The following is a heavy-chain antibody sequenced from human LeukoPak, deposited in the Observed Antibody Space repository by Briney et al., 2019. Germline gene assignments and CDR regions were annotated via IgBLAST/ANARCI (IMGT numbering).Heavy chain of an antibody. V-gene: IGHV4-61*01. CDR2: NYCNGNI. CDR1: GDPVRSGGSYC. Sequence: SETLSLTCTVSGDPVRSGGSYCWGWVRQPPGKGLEWVGYNYCNGNINYNPSLKSLVIISVDTSKNQFYLSLTSVTGADTGVYYCESDYYGSLDLWGQGILVIVSS. CDR3: ESDYYGSLDL. J-gene: IGHJ5*02. D-gene: IGHD3-10*01.